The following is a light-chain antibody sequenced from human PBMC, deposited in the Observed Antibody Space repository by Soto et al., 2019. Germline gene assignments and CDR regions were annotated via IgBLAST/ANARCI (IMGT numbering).Light chain of an antibody. J-gene: IGLJ3*02. CDR2: STY. CDR1: TGAVTSDYY. CDR3: LLYHGAAQV. Sequence: QTVVTQETSLTVSPGGTVTLTCASSTGAVTSDYYPNWLQQKPGQAPRSLIHSTYTRHFWTPARFSGSLLGGKAALTVSDVQPEDEADYYCLLYHGAAQVFGGGTELTVL. V-gene: IGLV7-43*01.